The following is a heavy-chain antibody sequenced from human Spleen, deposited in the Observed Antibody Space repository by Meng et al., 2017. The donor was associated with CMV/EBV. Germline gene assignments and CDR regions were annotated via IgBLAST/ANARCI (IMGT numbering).Heavy chain of an antibody. J-gene: IGHJ6*02. CDR2: ISRGTSTI. CDR3: ARDRGIVVVPETLDYYYPGMDV. CDR1: GFTFSSYW. Sequence: GESLKISCAASGFTFSSYWMSWVRQAPGKGLEWVSYISRGTSTIFYADSVQGRFTISRDNAKNLLFLQMTSLRAEDTAVYFCARDRGIVVVPETLDYYYPGMDVRGQGTTVTVSS. D-gene: IGHD2-2*01. V-gene: IGHV3-48*04.